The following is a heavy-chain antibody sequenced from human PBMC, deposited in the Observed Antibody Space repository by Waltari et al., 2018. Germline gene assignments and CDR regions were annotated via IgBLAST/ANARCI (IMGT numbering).Heavy chain of an antibody. Sequence: QVQLVQSGAEVKKPEASVKVSCKVSGYTLTELSMHWVRQAPGKGLEWMGGFDPEDGETIYAQKFQGRVTMTEDTSTDTAYMELSSLRSEDTAVYYCATHIGDCSSTSCYTFDYWGQGTLVTVSS. D-gene: IGHD2-2*02. J-gene: IGHJ4*02. CDR3: ATHIGDCSSTSCYTFDY. V-gene: IGHV1-24*01. CDR2: FDPEDGET. CDR1: GYTLTELS.